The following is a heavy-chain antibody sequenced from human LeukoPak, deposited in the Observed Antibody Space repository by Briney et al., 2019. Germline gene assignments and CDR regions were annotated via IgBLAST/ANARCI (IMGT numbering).Heavy chain of an antibody. CDR3: ARGGSGVVVPAATLYNWFDP. V-gene: IGHV4-31*03. J-gene: IGHJ5*02. D-gene: IGHD2-2*01. Sequence: SETLSLTCTVSGGSISSGGYYWSWIRQHPGKGLEWIEYIYYSGSTYYNPSLKSRVTISVDTSKNQFSLKLSSVTAADTAVYYCARGGSGVVVPAATLYNWFDPWGQGTLVTVSS. CDR2: IYYSGST. CDR1: GGSISSGGYY.